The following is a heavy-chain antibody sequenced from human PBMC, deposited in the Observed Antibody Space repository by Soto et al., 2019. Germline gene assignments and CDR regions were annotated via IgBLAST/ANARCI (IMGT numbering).Heavy chain of an antibody. V-gene: IGHV4-59*01. J-gene: IGHJ3*02. CDR3: ARALYDSSGLDAFDI. CDR1: GGSFSGYY. D-gene: IGHD3-22*01. CDR2: IHSSGST. Sequence: SETLSLTCAVYGGSFSGYYWSWIRQPPGKGLECIGYIHSSGSTNYNPSLKSRVTISGDTSKKQLSLKLSSVTAADTAVYYCARALYDSSGLDAFDIWGQGTMVTVSS.